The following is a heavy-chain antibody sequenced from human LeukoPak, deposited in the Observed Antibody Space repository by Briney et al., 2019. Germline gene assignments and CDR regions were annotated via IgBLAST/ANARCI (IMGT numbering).Heavy chain of an antibody. J-gene: IGHJ5*02. CDR3: ARHVSSGSYPRLGFDP. CDR1: GYRFTSYW. CDR2: IYPGDSDT. V-gene: IGHV5-51*01. D-gene: IGHD1-26*01. Sequence: GESLKISFKGSGYRFTSYWIGWVRPMPGKGLEWMGIIYPGDSDTRYSPPFQGQVTISADKSISTAYLQWSSLKASDTAMYYCARHVSSGSYPRLGFDPWGQGTLVTVSS.